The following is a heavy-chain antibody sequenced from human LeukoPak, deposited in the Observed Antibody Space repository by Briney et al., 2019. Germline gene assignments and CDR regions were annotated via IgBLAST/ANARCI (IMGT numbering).Heavy chain of an antibody. V-gene: IGHV3-23*01. CDR2: ISGSGGST. CDR1: GFTFSSYA. J-gene: IGHJ4*02. D-gene: IGHD3-10*01. Sequence: GGSLRLSCAASGFTFSSYAMSWVRQAPGKGLEWVSAISGSGGSTYYAASVKGRFTISRDNSKNTLYLQMNSLRAEDTAVYYCAKSDVLLWFGELPTHFDYWGQGTLVTVSS. CDR3: AKSDVLLWFGELPTHFDY.